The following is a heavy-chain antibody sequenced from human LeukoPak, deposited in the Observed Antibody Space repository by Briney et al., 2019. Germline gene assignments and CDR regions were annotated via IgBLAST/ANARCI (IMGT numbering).Heavy chain of an antibody. J-gene: IGHJ3*02. D-gene: IGHD5-18*01. CDR3: ARVSGYSSGYGAFDI. Sequence: GGSLRLSCAASGFTFSSYWMSWVRQTPGKGLEWVANIKQDGSEKYYVDSVKGRFAISRDNAKNSLYLQMNSLRAEDTAVYYCARVSGYSSGYGAFDIWGQGTMVTVFS. CDR1: GFTFSSYW. CDR2: IKQDGSEK. V-gene: IGHV3-7*01.